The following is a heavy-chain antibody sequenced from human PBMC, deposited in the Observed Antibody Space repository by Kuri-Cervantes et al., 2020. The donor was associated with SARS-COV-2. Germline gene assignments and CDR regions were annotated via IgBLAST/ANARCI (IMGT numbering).Heavy chain of an antibody. D-gene: IGHD3-16*02. J-gene: IGHJ4*02. Sequence: GESLKISCAASGSTFSSYEMNWVRQAPGKGLEWVSYISSSGSTIYYADSVKGRFTISRDNAKNSLYLQMNSLRAEDTAVYYCASNYDYVWGSYRSVDYWGQGTLVTVSS. CDR3: ASNYDYVWGSYRSVDY. CDR1: GSTFSSYE. V-gene: IGHV3-48*03. CDR2: ISSSGSTI.